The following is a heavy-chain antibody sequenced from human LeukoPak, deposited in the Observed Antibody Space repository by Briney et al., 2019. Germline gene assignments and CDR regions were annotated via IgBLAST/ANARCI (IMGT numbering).Heavy chain of an antibody. D-gene: IGHD6-19*01. V-gene: IGHV3-11*04. Sequence: PGGSLRLSCAASGFTFSDYYMSWIRQAPGKGLEWVSYISSSGSTIYYADSVKGRFTISRDNAKSSLYLQMNSLRAEDTAVYYCARTDRVAGRRGHLDYWGQGTLVTVSS. CDR3: ARTDRVAGRRGHLDY. J-gene: IGHJ4*02. CDR1: GFTFSDYY. CDR2: ISSSGSTI.